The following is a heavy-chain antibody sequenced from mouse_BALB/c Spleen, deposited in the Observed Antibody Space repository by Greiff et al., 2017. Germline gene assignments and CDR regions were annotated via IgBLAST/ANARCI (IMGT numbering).Heavy chain of an antibody. CDR3: ANYGSSKGYAMDY. Sequence: VQLVESGAELMKPGASVKISCKATGYTFSSYWIEWVKQRPGHGLEWIGEILPGSGSTNYNEKFKGKATFTADTSSNTAYMQLSSLTSEDSAVYYCANYGSSKGYAMDYWGQGTSVTVSS. V-gene: IGHV1-9*01. D-gene: IGHD1-1*01. CDR1: GYTFSSYW. J-gene: IGHJ4*01. CDR2: ILPGSGST.